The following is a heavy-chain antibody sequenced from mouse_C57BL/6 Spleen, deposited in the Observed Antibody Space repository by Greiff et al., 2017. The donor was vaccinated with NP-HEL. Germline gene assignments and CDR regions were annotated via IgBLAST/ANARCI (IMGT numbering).Heavy chain of an antibody. V-gene: IGHV1-55*01. CDR2: IYPGSGST. Sequence: QVQLQQPGAELVQPGASVKMSCKASGYTFTSYWITWVKQRPGPGLEWIGDIYPGSGSTNYNENFKSKATLPVATSSSTAYMQLSSLTSADSAVYYCARDGDYDGNYFDYWGQGTTLTVSS. D-gene: IGHD2-4*01. CDR1: GYTFTSYW. CDR3: ARDGDYDGNYFDY. J-gene: IGHJ2*01.